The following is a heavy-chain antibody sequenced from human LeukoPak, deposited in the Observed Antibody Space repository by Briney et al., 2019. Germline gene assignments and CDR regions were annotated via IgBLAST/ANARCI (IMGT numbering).Heavy chain of an antibody. Sequence: ASVKVSCKASGFTFTSSAVQWVRQASGQRLEWIGWIVVGSGNTNYAQKLQERVTITRDMSTSTAYMELSSLRSEDTAVYYCAARWGDGYNYLPNPADHWGQGTLVTVSS. CDR3: AARWGDGYNYLPNPADH. CDR1: GFTFTSSA. J-gene: IGHJ4*02. CDR2: IVVGSGNT. V-gene: IGHV1-58*01. D-gene: IGHD5-24*01.